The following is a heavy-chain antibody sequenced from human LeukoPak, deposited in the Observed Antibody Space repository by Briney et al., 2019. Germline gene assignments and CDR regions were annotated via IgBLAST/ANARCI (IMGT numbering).Heavy chain of an antibody. CDR2: ISAYNGNT. J-gene: IGHJ6*02. CDR3: ARDRAAAGNYYYGMDV. D-gene: IGHD6-13*01. V-gene: IGHV1-18*01. CDR1: GYTFTSYG. Sequence: ASVKVPCKASGYTFTSYGISWVRQAPGQGLEWMGWISAYNGNTNYAQKLQGRVTMTTDTSTSTAYMELRSLRSDDTAVYYCARDRAAAGNYYYGMDVWGQGTTVTVSS.